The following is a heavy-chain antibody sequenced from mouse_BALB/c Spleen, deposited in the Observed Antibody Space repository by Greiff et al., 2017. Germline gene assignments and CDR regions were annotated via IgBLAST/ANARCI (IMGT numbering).Heavy chain of an antibody. D-gene: IGHD1-1*01. J-gene: IGHJ2*01. CDR1: GYTFTSYY. CDR2: INPSNGGT. V-gene: IGHV1S81*02. Sequence: QVQLQQPGAELVKPGASVKLSCKASGYTFTSYYMYWVKQRPGQGLEWIGGINPSNGGTNFTEKFKSKATLTVDKSSSTAYMQLSSLTSEDSAVYYCTREGNTVVATYYFDYWGQGTTLTVSS. CDR3: TREGNTVVATYYFDY.